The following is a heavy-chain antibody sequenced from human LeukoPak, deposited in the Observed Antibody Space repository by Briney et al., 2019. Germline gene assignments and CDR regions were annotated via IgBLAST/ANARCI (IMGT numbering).Heavy chain of an antibody. Sequence: PGGSLRLSCAVSGFTFSNFEMNWVRQAPGKGLEWVSAISGSGGSTYYADSVKGRFTISRDNSKNTLYLQMNSLRAEDTAVYYCAKDRGDFWSGSPTNYWGQGTLVTVSS. J-gene: IGHJ4*02. V-gene: IGHV3-23*01. D-gene: IGHD3-3*01. CDR2: ISGSGGST. CDR1: GFTFSNFE. CDR3: AKDRGDFWSGSPTNY.